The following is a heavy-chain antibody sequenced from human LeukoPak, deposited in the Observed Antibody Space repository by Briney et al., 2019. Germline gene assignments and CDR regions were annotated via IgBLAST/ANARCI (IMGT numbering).Heavy chain of an antibody. CDR3: TRGPADY. V-gene: IGHV3-72*01. CDR2: TRTKGNSYST. Sequence: GGSLRLSCAASGFTFSDHYMDWVRQAPGKGLEWVGRTRTKGNSYSTEYAASVKGKFTISRDDSKNSLYLQMNTLKTEDTAVYYCTRGPADYWGQGTLVTVSS. CDR1: GFTFSDHY. J-gene: IGHJ4*02.